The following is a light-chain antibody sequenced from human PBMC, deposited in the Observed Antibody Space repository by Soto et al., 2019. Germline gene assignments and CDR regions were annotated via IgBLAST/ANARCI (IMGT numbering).Light chain of an antibody. CDR2: DVN. CDR3: CSYTGSGTF. Sequence: QSALTQPRSVSGSPGQSVTISCTGTSSDVGRYNFVSWYQQHPDKAPKLILYDVNKRPSGVPDRFSGSKSGDTASLAISGLQAEDEADYSCCSYTGSGTFFGGGTKLTVL. J-gene: IGLJ2*01. V-gene: IGLV2-11*01. CDR1: SSDVGRYNF.